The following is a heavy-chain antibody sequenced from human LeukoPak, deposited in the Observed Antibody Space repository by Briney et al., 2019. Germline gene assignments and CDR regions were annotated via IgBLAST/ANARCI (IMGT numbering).Heavy chain of an antibody. CDR3: AKDSSSGFDY. V-gene: IGHV3-9*01. Sequence: GGSLRLSCAASGFTFDDYAMNWVRQAPGKGLEWVSGISWNSGSIGYADSVKGRFTISRDNAKNSLYLQMNSLRAEDTALYYCAKDSSSGFDYWGQGTLVTVSS. J-gene: IGHJ4*02. D-gene: IGHD6-6*01. CDR2: ISWNSGSI. CDR1: GFTFDDYA.